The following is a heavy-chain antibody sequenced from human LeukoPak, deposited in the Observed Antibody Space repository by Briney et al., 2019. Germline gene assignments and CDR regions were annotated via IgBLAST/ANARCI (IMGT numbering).Heavy chain of an antibody. CDR1: GGSISSGGYS. Sequence: TLSLTCAVSGGSISSGGYSWSWIRQPPGKGLEWIGYIYHSGSTYYNPSLKSRVTISVDRSKNQFSLKLSSVTAADTAVYYCARGDGYNYPNDYWGQGTLVTVSS. CDR3: ARGDGYNYPNDY. D-gene: IGHD5-24*01. CDR2: IYHSGST. J-gene: IGHJ4*02. V-gene: IGHV4-30-2*01.